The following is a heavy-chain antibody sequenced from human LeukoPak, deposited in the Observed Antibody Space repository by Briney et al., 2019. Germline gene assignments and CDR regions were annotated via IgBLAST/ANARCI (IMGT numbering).Heavy chain of an antibody. V-gene: IGHV2-5*01. Sequence: SGPTLVNPTQTLTLTCTFSGFSLNTSRVGVGWIRQPPGKALEWLALIYWNDDKRYSPSLKSRLTITKDTSENQVVLTTTNMDPVDTGTYYCVHRGTMTAKDNWFDPWGQGTLVTVSS. CDR3: VHRGTMTAKDNWFDP. J-gene: IGHJ5*02. CDR1: GFSLNTSRVG. D-gene: IGHD4-17*01. CDR2: IYWNDDK.